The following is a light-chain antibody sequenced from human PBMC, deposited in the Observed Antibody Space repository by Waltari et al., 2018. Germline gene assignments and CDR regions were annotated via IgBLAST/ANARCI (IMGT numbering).Light chain of an antibody. CDR3: QQYNDWSPFT. Sequence: EVVMTQSPATLSVSPGERATLSCRASQSISSKLAWYQQKPGRAPRLLIYCASTRATDIPARFSGSVSGAEFTLTISSLQSEDSAVYHCQQYNDWSPFTFGPGTKVEIK. V-gene: IGKV3-15*01. J-gene: IGKJ3*01. CDR2: CAS. CDR1: QSISSK.